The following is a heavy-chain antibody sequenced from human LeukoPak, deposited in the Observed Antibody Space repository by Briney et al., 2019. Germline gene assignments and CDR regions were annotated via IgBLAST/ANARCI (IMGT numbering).Heavy chain of an antibody. Sequence: GGSLKLSCAASGFSFSSYAMSWVRQAPGMRLEWVSAISSSSSYIYYADSVMGRFIISRDNAKNSLYLQMNSLRAEDTALYYCAKDIGATEIYFDYWGQGTLVTVSS. CDR1: GFSFSSYA. CDR2: ISSSSSYI. J-gene: IGHJ4*02. D-gene: IGHD5-12*01. V-gene: IGHV3-21*04. CDR3: AKDIGATEIYFDY.